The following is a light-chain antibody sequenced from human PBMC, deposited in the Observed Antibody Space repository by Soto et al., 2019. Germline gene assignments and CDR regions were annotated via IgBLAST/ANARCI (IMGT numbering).Light chain of an antibody. J-gene: IGKJ2*01. CDR3: QQYNTYPYTFP. V-gene: IGKV1-5*03. CDR1: QSISSW. Sequence: DIQMTQYPSTLSASVGDRVMITCRASQSISSWLAWYQQKPGKAPKLLIYKASSLESGVPSRFSGSGSGAEFTLTIRSLQPDDFATYYRQQYNTYPYTFPFGQGTKLELK. CDR2: KAS.